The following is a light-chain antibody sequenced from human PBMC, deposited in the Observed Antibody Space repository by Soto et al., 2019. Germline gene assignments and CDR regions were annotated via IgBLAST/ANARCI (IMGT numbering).Light chain of an antibody. V-gene: IGKV3-11*01. CDR2: DAS. Sequence: EIVLTQSPATLSLSPGERATLSCRASQSVGTSLAWFQQKRGQAPRLLINDASKRATGIPGRFSGSGSGTDFTLTISSLEPEDFAVYYCQQANNFPFTFGPGTRVDI. CDR1: QSVGTS. J-gene: IGKJ3*01. CDR3: QQANNFPFT.